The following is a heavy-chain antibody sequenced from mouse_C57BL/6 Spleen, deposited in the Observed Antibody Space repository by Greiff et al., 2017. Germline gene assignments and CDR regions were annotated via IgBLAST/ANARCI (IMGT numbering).Heavy chain of an antibody. Sequence: QVQLKESGAELVRPGASVTLSCKASGYTFTDYEMHWVRQTPVHGLAWIGAIDPETGGTAYNQKFKGKAIVTADKSSSTAYMELRILTYKDSAVYYCTPFITTVVARYWYFDVWGTGTTVTVSS. CDR1: GYTFTDYE. D-gene: IGHD1-1*01. V-gene: IGHV1-15*01. CDR2: IDPETGGT. J-gene: IGHJ1*03. CDR3: TPFITTVVARYWYFDV.